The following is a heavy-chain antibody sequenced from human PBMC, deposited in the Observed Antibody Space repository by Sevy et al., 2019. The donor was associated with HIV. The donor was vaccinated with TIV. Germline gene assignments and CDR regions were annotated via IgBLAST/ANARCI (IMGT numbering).Heavy chain of an antibody. Sequence: SETLSLTCAVSAYSISSGYYWGWIRQPPGKGLEWIGSIYHSGSTYYNPSLKSRVTISVDTSKNQFSLKLSSVTAADTAVYYCARAYGSGSYHYFDYWGQGTLVTVSS. CDR2: IYHSGST. J-gene: IGHJ4*02. D-gene: IGHD3-10*01. CDR1: AYSISSGYY. V-gene: IGHV4-38-2*01. CDR3: ARAYGSGSYHYFDY.